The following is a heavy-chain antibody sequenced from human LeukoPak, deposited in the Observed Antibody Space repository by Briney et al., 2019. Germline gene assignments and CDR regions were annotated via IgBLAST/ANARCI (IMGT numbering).Heavy chain of an antibody. CDR2: IHYTGST. J-gene: IGHJ4*02. CDR3: ARLQGGSTAVFDY. CDR1: GGSISGDY. Sequence: SETLFLTCSVSGGSISGDYWSWIRQPPGTGLEWVGYIHYTGSTNYNPSLKSRVTISVDTSKNQFSLKLNSVTAADTAVYYCARLQGGSTAVFDYWGQGTLVSVSS. D-gene: IGHD1-26*01. V-gene: IGHV4-59*01.